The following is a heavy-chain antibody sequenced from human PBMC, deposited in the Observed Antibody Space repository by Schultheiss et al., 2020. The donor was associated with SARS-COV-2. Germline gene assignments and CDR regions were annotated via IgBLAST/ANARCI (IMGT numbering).Heavy chain of an antibody. Sequence: SETLSLTCTVSGGSISSYYWSWIRQHPGKGLEWIGYIYYSGSTYYNPSLKSRVTISVDTSKNQFSLKLSSVTAADTAVYYCARGSYSSGYCFDYWGQGTLVTVSS. CDR1: GGSISSYY. V-gene: IGHV4-59*08. CDR3: ARGSYSSGYCFDY. J-gene: IGHJ4*02. CDR2: IYYSGST. D-gene: IGHD3-22*01.